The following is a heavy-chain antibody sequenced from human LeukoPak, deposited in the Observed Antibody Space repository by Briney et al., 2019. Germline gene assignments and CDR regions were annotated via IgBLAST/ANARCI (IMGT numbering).Heavy chain of an antibody. CDR1: GFTVSSNF. CDR2: ISGSGGST. J-gene: IGHJ3*02. V-gene: IGHV3-23*01. CDR3: AKDRGGYCSGGSCYGGAFDI. D-gene: IGHD2-15*01. Sequence: PGGSLRLSCAASGFTVSSNFMSWVRQAPGKGLEWVSAISGSGGSTYYADSVKGRFTISRDNSKNTLYLQMNSLRAEDTAVYYCAKDRGGYCSGGSCYGGAFDIWGQGTMVTVSS.